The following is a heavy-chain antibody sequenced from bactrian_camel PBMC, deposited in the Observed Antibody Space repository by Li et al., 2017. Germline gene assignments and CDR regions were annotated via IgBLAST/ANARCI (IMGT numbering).Heavy chain of an antibody. CDR1: EYSFSSN. CDR2: IDRFGSE. J-gene: IGHJ4*01. V-gene: IGHV3S53*01. CDR3: AAGLYGSGSYLLREDKYAY. Sequence: HVQLVESGGGSVQAGGSLRLSCDAREYSFSSNFGWFRRAPGKEREGVAAIDRFGSEFYVDSVRGRFTISKDNTKSIVYLQMNSLKVEDTAVYYCAAGLYGSGSYLLREDKYAYWGRGTQVTVS. D-gene: IGHD6*01.